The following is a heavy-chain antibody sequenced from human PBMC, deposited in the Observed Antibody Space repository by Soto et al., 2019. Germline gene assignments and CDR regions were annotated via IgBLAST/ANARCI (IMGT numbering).Heavy chain of an antibody. CDR3: ARKYYDFWSGYYEEYYYYYYYMDV. Sequence: EVQLVESGGALVKPGGSLRLSCAASGFTFSSYSMNWVRQAPGKGLEWVSSISSSSSYIYYADSVKGRFTISRDNAKNSLYLQMNSLRAEDTAVYYCARKYYDFWSGYYEEYYYYYYYMDVWGKGTTVTVSS. CDR1: GFTFSSYS. D-gene: IGHD3-3*01. CDR2: ISSSSSYI. J-gene: IGHJ6*03. V-gene: IGHV3-21*01.